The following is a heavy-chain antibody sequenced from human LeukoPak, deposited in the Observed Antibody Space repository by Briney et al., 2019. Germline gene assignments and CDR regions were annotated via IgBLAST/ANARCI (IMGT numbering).Heavy chain of an antibody. CDR1: GGSISSSSHY. V-gene: IGHV4-39*01. J-gene: IGHJ4*02. Sequence: SETLSLTCTVSGGSISSSSHYWGWIRQPPGKGLEWIGSIYYSGSTYYSPSLKSRGTISVDTSKNQFSLKLSSVTAADTAVYYCANTYVWGSYLSEYWGQGTLVTVSS. CDR2: IYYSGST. D-gene: IGHD3-16*02. CDR3: ANTYVWGSYLSEY.